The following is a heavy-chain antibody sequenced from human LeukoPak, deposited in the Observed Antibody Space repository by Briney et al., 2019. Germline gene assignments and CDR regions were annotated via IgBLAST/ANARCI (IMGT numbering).Heavy chain of an antibody. CDR3: ARVGYCGGDCYPPYYYYGMDV. V-gene: IGHV3-30-3*01. CDR1: GFTFSSYA. CDR2: ISYDGSNK. J-gene: IGHJ6*02. Sequence: GGSLRLSCAASGFTFSSYAMHWVRQAPGKGLEWVAVISYDGSNKYYADSVKGRFTISGDNSKNTLYLQMNSLRAEDTAVYYCARVGYCGGDCYPPYYYYGMDVWGQGTTVTVSS. D-gene: IGHD2-21*02.